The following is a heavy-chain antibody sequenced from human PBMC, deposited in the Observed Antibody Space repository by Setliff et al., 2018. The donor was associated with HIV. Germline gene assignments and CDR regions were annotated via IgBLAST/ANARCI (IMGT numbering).Heavy chain of an antibody. Sequence: SETLSLTCAVYGGSFSGYYWSWIRQPPGKGLEWIGEINHSGSTNYNPSLKSRVTISVDTSKNQFPLKLSSVTAADTAVYYCARGRRYDFWSGSQDWFDPWGQGTLVTVSS. CDR2: INHSGST. CDR3: ARGRRYDFWSGSQDWFDP. CDR1: GGSFSGYY. D-gene: IGHD3-3*01. V-gene: IGHV4-34*01. J-gene: IGHJ5*02.